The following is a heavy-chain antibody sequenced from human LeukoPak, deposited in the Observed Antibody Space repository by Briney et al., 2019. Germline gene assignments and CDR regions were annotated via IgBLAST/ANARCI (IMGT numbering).Heavy chain of an antibody. J-gene: IGHJ4*02. CDR3: ARALSGCILCFDL. CDR1: GYTFTGYD. CDR2: MNPDSGNT. V-gene: IGHV1-8*01. D-gene: IGHD6-19*01. Sequence: GASVKVSCKASGYTFTGYDINWIRQAPGQGLEWMGWMNPDSGNTGYAQEFQGRVTVTSDTSITKAYMELSSLRYDDPAVYYCARALSGCILCFDLWGLGTLVTVSS.